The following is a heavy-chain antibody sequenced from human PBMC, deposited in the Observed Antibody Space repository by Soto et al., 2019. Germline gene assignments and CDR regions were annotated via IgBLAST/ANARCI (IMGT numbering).Heavy chain of an antibody. CDR3: AKCLLFVDHGYMDV. J-gene: IGHJ6*03. D-gene: IGHD2-21*01. CDR2: IIPIQGKA. V-gene: IGHV1-69*02. CDR1: GGSFTSYS. Sequence: QVQLVQSGAELKKPGSSVKVSCEASGGSFTSYSFTWVRQAPGLGLEWMGRIIPIQGKANYALKFQDRVTITAYRDARAVYMELTSLRPEETAVYFCAKCLLFVDHGYMDVCGKGPTVTVAS.